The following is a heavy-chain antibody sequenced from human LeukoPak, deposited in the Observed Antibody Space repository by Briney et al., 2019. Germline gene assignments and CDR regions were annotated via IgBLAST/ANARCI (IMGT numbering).Heavy chain of an antibody. D-gene: IGHD4-23*01. CDR1: GYTFTSYD. J-gene: IGHJ5*02. CDR3: ARGPIQYGGNSYWFDP. CDR2: MNTNSGNT. Sequence: GASVKVSCKASGYTFTSYDINWVRQPTGQGREGMGCMNTNSGNTGYAQKYQGRVTMSRNTSISTAYMELSSLRTEDTAVYYCARGPIQYGGNSYWFDPWGQGTLVTVSS. V-gene: IGHV1-8*01.